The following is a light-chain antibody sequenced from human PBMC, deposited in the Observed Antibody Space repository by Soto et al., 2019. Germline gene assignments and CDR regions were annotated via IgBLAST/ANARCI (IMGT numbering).Light chain of an antibody. CDR3: SSYRSSDTLEV. CDR1: SEDIGAYDY. CDR2: AVN. Sequence: QSVLTQPASVSASPGQSIFISCTGTSEDIGAYDYVSWYQQHPGKAPKLILYAVNDRPSGVSSRLSGSKSGNTASLTISGVQPDDEADYYCSSYRSSDTLEVFGTGTKVTVL. V-gene: IGLV2-14*01. J-gene: IGLJ1*01.